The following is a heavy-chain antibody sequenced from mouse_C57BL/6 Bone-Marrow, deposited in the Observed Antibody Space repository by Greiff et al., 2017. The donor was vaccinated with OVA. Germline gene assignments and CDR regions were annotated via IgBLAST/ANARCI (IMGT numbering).Heavy chain of an antibody. Sequence: QVQLQQSGAELVRPGTSVKVSCKASGYAFTNYLIEWVKQRPGQGLEWIGVINPGSGGTNYNEKFKGKATLTADKSSSTAYMQLSSLTSEDSAVYFCARGYSAYWGQGTLVTVSA. J-gene: IGHJ3*01. D-gene: IGHD1-2*01. CDR1: GYAFTNYL. CDR2: INPGSGGT. CDR3: ARGYSAY. V-gene: IGHV1-54*01.